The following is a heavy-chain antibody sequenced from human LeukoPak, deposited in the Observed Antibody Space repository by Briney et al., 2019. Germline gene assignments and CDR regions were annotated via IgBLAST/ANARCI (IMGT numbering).Heavy chain of an antibody. J-gene: IGHJ6*03. CDR2: IIPIFGTA. Sequence: GASVKVSCKASGGTFSSYAISWVRQAPGQGLEWMGGIIPIFGTANYAQKFQGRVTITADESTSTAYMELSSLRSEDTAVYYCARAYVDTARSNYYYYMDVWGKGTTVTVSS. V-gene: IGHV1-69*13. D-gene: IGHD5-18*01. CDR3: ARAYVDTARSNYYYYMDV. CDR1: GGTFSSYA.